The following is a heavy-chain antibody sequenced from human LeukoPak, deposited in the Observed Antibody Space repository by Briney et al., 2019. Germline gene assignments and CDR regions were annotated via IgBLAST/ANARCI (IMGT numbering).Heavy chain of an antibody. CDR2: ISAYNGNT. J-gene: IGHJ4*02. V-gene: IGHV1-18*01. CDR3: TRGGQYYGSGTYYAY. D-gene: IGHD3-10*01. CDR1: GYTFTSYG. Sequence: ASVKVSCKASGYTFTSYGISWVRQAPGQGPEWMGWISAYNGNTNFPQNLQGRVTMTIDTSTSTAYMELRSLRSDDTAVYYCTRGGQYYGSGTYYAYWGQGTLVTVSS.